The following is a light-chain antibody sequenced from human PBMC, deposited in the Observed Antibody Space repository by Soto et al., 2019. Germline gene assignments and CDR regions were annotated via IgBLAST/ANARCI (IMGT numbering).Light chain of an antibody. V-gene: IGKV3-15*01. Sequence: ERVRKQSPATLSVSPGERATISCRDSQSISSELAWYQQRPGQPPRLLIYGASTRATCVPDRFTGSGYGSDLTLQISGLPSEDFAVYYCQQGHNWPLTFGQGTRLEI. J-gene: IGKJ2*01. CDR3: QQGHNWPLT. CDR1: QSISSE. CDR2: GAS.